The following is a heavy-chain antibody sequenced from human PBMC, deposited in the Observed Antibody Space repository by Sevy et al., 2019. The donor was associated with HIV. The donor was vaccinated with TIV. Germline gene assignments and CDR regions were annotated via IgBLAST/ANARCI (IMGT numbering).Heavy chain of an antibody. CDR1: GFTFSSYG. V-gene: IGHV3-33*01. Sequence: GGSLRLSCAASGFTFSSYGMHWVRQAPGKGLEWVAVIWYDGSNKYYADSVKGRFIISRDNSKNTLYLQMNSLRAEDTAVYYCARAEGGSGSSYYYYGMDVWGQGTTVTVSS. J-gene: IGHJ6*02. CDR2: IWYDGSNK. D-gene: IGHD3-10*01. CDR3: ARAEGGSGSSYYYYGMDV.